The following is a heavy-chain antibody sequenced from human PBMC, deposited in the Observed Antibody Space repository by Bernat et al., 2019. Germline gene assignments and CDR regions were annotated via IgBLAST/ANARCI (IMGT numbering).Heavy chain of an antibody. V-gene: IGHV4-39*01. CDR2: IYYSGST. D-gene: IGHD3-22*01. CDR1: GYSISSSSYY. Sequence: QVQLQESGPGLVKPSETLSLTCAVSGYSISSSSYYWGWIRQPPGKGLEWIGSIYYSGSTYYNPSLKSRVTISVDTSKNQFSLKLSSVTAADTAVYYCARQARVVVINDAFDIWGQGTMVTVSS. J-gene: IGHJ3*02. CDR3: ARQARVVVINDAFDI.